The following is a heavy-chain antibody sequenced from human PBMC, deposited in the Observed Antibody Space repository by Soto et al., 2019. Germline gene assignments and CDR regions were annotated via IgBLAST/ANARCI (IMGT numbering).Heavy chain of an antibody. CDR1: GFSIRSYW. CDR3: ARDVGFDYVN. J-gene: IGHJ4*02. V-gene: IGHV3-7*01. D-gene: IGHD3-16*01. CDR2: IKEDGSEI. Sequence: EVQLVESGGGLVQPGGSLRISCAVSGFSIRSYWMSWVRRAPGKGLEWVASIKEDGSEIYYVESVRGRFTISRDSAENALHLLMNSLSAEDTGVYFCARDVGFDYVNWGQGTLVTVSS.